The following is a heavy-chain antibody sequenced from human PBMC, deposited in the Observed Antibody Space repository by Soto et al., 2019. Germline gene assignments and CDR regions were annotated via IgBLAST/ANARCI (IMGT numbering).Heavy chain of an antibody. Sequence: SQTLSLTCAISGDSVSSNSAAWNWIRQSPSRGLEWLGRTYYRSKWYNDYAVSVKSRITITRDTSGNQLFLQLNSVTPEDTAVYYCARGSPTYGSSWYFDLWGQGTVVTVSS. CDR2: TYYRSKWYN. V-gene: IGHV6-1*01. J-gene: IGHJ4*02. CDR3: ARGSPTYGSSWYFDL. CDR1: GDSVSSNSAA. D-gene: IGHD6-13*01.